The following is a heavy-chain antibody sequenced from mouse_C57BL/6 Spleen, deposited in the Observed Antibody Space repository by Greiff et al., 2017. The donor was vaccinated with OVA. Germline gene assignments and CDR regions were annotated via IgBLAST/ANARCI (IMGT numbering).Heavy chain of an antibody. D-gene: IGHD4-1*01. J-gene: IGHJ2*01. V-gene: IGHV1-81*01. CDR1: GYTFTSYG. CDR2: IYPRSGNT. Sequence: QVQLQQSGAELARPGASVKLSCKASGYTFTSYGISWVKQRTGQGLEWIGEIYPRSGNTYYNEKFKGKATLTADKSSSTAYMELRSLTSEDSAVYFCARGELTGPYFDYWGQGTTLTVSS. CDR3: ARGELTGPYFDY.